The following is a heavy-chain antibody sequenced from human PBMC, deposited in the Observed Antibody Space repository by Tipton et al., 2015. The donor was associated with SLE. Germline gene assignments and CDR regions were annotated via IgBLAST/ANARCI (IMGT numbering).Heavy chain of an antibody. Sequence: LRLSCTVSGGSISSYYWSWIRQPPGKGLEWIGYIYYSGSTNYNPSLKSRVTISVDTSKNQFSLKLSSVTAADTAVYYCARGGGDAAFDIWGQGTMVTVSS. CDR3: ARGGGDAAFDI. CDR2: IYYSGST. D-gene: IGHD3-16*01. V-gene: IGHV4-59*01. CDR1: GGSISSYY. J-gene: IGHJ3*02.